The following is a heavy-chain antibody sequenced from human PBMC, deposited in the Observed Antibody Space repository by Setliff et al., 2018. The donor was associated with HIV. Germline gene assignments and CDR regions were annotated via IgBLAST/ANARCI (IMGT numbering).Heavy chain of an antibody. Sequence: SETLSLTCAVYGGSFSGFSWNWIRQPPGKGLEWIGDINNYGVTLYTSSLAGRVTISVDTSKNQFSLTLKSLTVADTALYFCSRGPTIRGSFTGVVYTAPLPSFDTWSQGSQVTVSS. V-gene: IGHV4-34*01. J-gene: IGHJ4*02. CDR2: INNYGVT. D-gene: IGHD3-3*01. CDR1: GGSFSGFS. CDR3: SRGPTIRGSFTGVVYTAPLPSFDT.